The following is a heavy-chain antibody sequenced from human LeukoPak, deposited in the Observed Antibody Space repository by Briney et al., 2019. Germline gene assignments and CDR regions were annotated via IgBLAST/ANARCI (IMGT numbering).Heavy chain of an antibody. Sequence: PSETLSLTCAVYGGSFSGYYWSWIRQPPGKGLEWIGEINHSGSTNYNPSLKSRVTISVDTSKNQFSLKLSSVTAADTALYYCARVVGSVDNYFDYWGQGTLVTVSS. J-gene: IGHJ4*02. CDR1: GGSFSGYY. V-gene: IGHV4-34*01. CDR2: INHSGST. D-gene: IGHD1-26*01. CDR3: ARVVGSVDNYFDY.